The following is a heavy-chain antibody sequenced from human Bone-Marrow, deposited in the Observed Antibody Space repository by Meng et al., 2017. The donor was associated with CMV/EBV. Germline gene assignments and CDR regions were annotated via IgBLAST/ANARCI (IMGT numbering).Heavy chain of an antibody. J-gene: IGHJ4*02. CDR2: ISSSSSYI. V-gene: IGHV3-21*01. CDR1: GFTFSSYS. Sequence: GESLKISCAASGFTFSSYSMNWVRQAPGKGLEWVSSISSSSSYIYYADSVKGRFTISRDNAKNSLYLQMNSLRAEDTAVYYCARDRGSRYCSGGSCYPAYYFDYWGQGTLVTVSS. CDR3: ARDRGSRYCSGGSCYPAYYFDY. D-gene: IGHD2-15*01.